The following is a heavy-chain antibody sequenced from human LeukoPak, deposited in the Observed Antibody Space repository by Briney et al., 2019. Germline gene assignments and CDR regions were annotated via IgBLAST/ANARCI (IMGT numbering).Heavy chain of an antibody. D-gene: IGHD2-2*03. CDR3: ARGLGIVVRSGWFDP. J-gene: IGHJ5*02. V-gene: IGHV1-18*01. Sequence: ASVKVSCKASGYTFTSYGISWVRQAPGQGLEWMGWISAYNGNTNYAQKLQGRVTMTTDTSTSTAYMELRSLRSDDTAVYYCARGLGIVVRSGWFDPWGQGTLVTVSS. CDR2: ISAYNGNT. CDR1: GYTFTSYG.